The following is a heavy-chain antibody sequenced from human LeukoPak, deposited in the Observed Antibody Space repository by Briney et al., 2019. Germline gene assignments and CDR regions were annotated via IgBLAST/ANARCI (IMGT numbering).Heavy chain of an antibody. CDR2: INSDGSST. CDR3: ARDGGDGYNRDDFDY. V-gene: IGHV3-74*01. J-gene: IGHJ4*02. D-gene: IGHD5-24*01. Sequence: LPGGSLRLSCAASGFTFSSYWMHWVRQAPGKGLVGVSRINSDGSSTRYPDSVKGRFTVSRDNARNTLYLQMNSLRVEDTAVYYCARDGGDGYNRDDFDYWGQGTLVTVSS. CDR1: GFTFSSYW.